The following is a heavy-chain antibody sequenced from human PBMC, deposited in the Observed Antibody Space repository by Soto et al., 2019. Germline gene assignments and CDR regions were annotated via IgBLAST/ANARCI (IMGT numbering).Heavy chain of an antibody. CDR2: ISPYTGNT. CDR3: ARHRVGVSVPRPVGMDV. V-gene: IGHV1-18*04. J-gene: IGHJ6*02. D-gene: IGHD6-6*01. Sequence: QVQLVQSGADVKKPGASVKVSCKASGYTFTSYPISWVRQAPGLGLEWMGWISPYTGNTNYAQEVQGRLSMTTDTSTNTAYMELRSLRPDDTAVYYCARHRVGVSVPRPVGMDVWGQGTTVTVSS. CDR1: GYTFTSYP.